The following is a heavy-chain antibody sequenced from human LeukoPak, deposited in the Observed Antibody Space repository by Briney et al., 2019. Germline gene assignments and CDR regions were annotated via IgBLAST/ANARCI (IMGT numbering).Heavy chain of an antibody. CDR3: ARDRRAGQSGYWFDP. CDR2: IFYTGGP. V-gene: IGHV4-59*11. Sequence: SETLSLTCTVSGGSISSHYWSWIRQPPGKGLECIGYIFYTGGPNYNPSLESRVTISVDTSKNQFSLKLTSVTAADTAVYYCARDRRAGQSGYWFDPWGQGTLVTVSS. D-gene: IGHD3-22*01. J-gene: IGHJ5*02. CDR1: GGSISSHY.